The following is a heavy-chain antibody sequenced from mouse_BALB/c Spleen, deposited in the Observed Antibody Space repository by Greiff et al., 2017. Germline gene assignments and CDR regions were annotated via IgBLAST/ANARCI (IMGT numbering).Heavy chain of an antibody. CDR3: ARRGDYNYDGEGRGFDY. CDR2: IYPGGGYT. V-gene: IGHV1-63*02. D-gene: IGHD2-12*01. J-gene: IGHJ2*01. CDR1: GYTFTNYW. Sequence: QVQLKQSGAELVRPGTSVKISCKASGYTFTNYWLGWVKQRPGHGLEWIGDIYPGGGYTNYNEKFKGKATLTADTSSSTAYMQLSSLTSEDSTVYYCARRGDYNYDGEGRGFDYWGQGTTLTVSS.